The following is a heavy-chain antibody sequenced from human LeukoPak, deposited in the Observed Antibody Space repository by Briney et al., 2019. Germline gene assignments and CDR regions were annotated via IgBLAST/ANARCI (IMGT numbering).Heavy chain of an antibody. J-gene: IGHJ6*02. Sequence: GGSLRLSCAAPGFALSSHWMTWVRQVPGRGPEWVANVNRDGSETYYLDSVKGRFTISKDNAKNSLYLQMNSLRAEDTALYHCARNNGMGVWGQGTTVIVSS. V-gene: IGHV3-7*03. CDR3: ARNNGMGV. CDR1: GFALSSHW. CDR2: VNRDGSET.